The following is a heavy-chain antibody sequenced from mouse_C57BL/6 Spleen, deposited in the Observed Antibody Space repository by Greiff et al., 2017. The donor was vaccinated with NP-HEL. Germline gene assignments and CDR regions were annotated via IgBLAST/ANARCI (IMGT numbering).Heavy chain of an antibody. CDR2: IWSDGST. J-gene: IGHJ4*01. D-gene: IGHD2-5*01. V-gene: IGHV2-6-1*01. CDR1: GFSLTSYG. Sequence: QVQLQQSGPGLVAPSQSLSITCTVSGFSLTSYGVHWVRQPPGKGLEWLVVIWSDGSTTYYSALKSRLSISKDNSKSHVVLKMNSLQTDDTAMYYCARQGFYSTYAMDYWGQGTSVTVSS. CDR3: ARQGFYSTYAMDY.